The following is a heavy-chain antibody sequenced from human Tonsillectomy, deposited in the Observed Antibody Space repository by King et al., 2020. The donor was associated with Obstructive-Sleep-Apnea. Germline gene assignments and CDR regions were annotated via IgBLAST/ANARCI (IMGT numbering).Heavy chain of an antibody. CDR3: ARSSSINGYFDY. Sequence: QLQESGPGLVKPSETLSLTCTVSGGSISSYYWSWIRQPPGKGLEWIGYIYYSGSTNYNPSLKSRVTISVDSSKNQFSLKLSSVTAAATAVYYCARSSSINGYFDYWGQGTLVTVSS. J-gene: IGHJ4*02. CDR2: IYYSGST. CDR1: GGSISSYY. D-gene: IGHD3-3*02. V-gene: IGHV4-59*12.